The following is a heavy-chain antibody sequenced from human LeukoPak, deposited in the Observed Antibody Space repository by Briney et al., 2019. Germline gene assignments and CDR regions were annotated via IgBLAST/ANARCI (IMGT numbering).Heavy chain of an antibody. CDR1: GFTFNNYP. Sequence: GGSLRLSCAASGFTFNNYPMHWVRQAPGKGLEWVAVIGFDGVIKLYTDSVKGQFTNSRDDSKNPLYLQMNGLRAEDSALYCARDMFRGVPDYYDYWGQGTLVTVSS. CDR2: IGFDGVIK. J-gene: IGHJ4*02. V-gene: IGHV3-30*10. D-gene: IGHD3-10*01. CDR3: ARDMFRGVPDYYDY.